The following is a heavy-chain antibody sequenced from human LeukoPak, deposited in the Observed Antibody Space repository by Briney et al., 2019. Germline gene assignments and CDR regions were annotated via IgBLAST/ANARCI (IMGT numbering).Heavy chain of an antibody. V-gene: IGHV4-34*01. D-gene: IGHD3-10*01. CDR1: GGSFSGYY. J-gene: IGHJ4*02. CDR2: INHSGST. CDR3: ARESYYGSGSYYFDG. Sequence: SETLSLTCAVYGGSFSGYYWSWIRQPPGKGLEWIGEINHSGSTNYNPSLKSRVTISVDTSKNQFSLKLSSVTAADTAVYYCARESYYGSGSYYFDGWGQGTLVTVSS.